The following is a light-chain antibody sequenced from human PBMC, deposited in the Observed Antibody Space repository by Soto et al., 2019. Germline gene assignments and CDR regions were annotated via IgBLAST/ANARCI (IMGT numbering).Light chain of an antibody. CDR1: QSIISNY. Sequence: IVLTQSPGTLSLSPGERATLSCRASQSIISNYFAWYQHKPGQAPRLLIYGATSRATGIPDRFSGSGSGTDFTLVISSLEPEDFAVYYCRQYHSSAPTFSQGTKVEIK. CDR2: GAT. V-gene: IGKV3-20*01. CDR3: RQYHSSAPT. J-gene: IGKJ1*01.